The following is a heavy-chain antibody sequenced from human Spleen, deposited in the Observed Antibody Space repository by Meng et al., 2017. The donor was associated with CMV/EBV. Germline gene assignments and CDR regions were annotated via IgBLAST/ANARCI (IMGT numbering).Heavy chain of an antibody. V-gene: IGHV3-23*01. CDR2: ISGGGGRT. D-gene: IGHD3-22*01. J-gene: IGHJ4*02. CDR3: AKVRGAPYSGYFYDRSGYYPPSN. CDR1: GFTFSNYG. Sequence: GESLKISCAASGFTFSNYGMSWVRQAPGKGLEWVGGISGGGGRTYYADSLEGRFTISRDDSKKTLSLQMKSLRADDTAVYYCAKVRGAPYSGYFYDRSGYYPPSNWGQGTLVTVSS.